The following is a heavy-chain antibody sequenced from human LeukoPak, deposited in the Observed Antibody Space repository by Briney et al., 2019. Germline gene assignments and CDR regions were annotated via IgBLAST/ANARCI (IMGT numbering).Heavy chain of an antibody. D-gene: IGHD3-9*01. CDR1: GGSFSGYY. CDR3: ASHKVGGLRYFDWLPNWFDP. V-gene: IGHV4-34*01. J-gene: IGHJ5*02. Sequence: SETLSLTCAVYGGSFSGYYWSWIRQPPGKGLEWIGEINHSGSTNYNPSLKSRVTISVDTSKNQFSLKLSSVTAADTAVYYCASHKVGGLRYFDWLPNWFDPWGQGTLVTVSS. CDR2: INHSGST.